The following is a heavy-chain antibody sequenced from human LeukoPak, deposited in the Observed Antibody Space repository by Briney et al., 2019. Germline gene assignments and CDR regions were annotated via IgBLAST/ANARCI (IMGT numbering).Heavy chain of an antibody. Sequence: GGSLRLSCAASGFTFSDYWMHWVRQAPGKGLVWVSRIKSDGSSTSYADSVKGRFTITRDSAKNTLYLQMNSLRAEDTAVYYCAKDYTPRLFFDYWGQGTLVTVSS. J-gene: IGHJ4*02. D-gene: IGHD3-16*01. CDR1: GFTFSDYW. CDR2: IKSDGSST. V-gene: IGHV3-74*01. CDR3: AKDYTPRLFFDY.